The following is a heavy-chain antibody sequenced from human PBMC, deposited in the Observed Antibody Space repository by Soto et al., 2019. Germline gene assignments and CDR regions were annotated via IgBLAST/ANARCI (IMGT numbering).Heavy chain of an antibody. Sequence: SESLSLTCTVSGGSISSYFWSWIRQPPGRGLEWIGHIHYSGSTNYNPSLKSRVTISVDTSKNQVSLKLSSVTAADTAMYFCARQVSSAWPPYYYDMDVWGQGTTVTVSS. CDR1: GGSISSYF. CDR3: ARQVSSAWPPYYYDMDV. CDR2: IHYSGST. D-gene: IGHD6-25*01. J-gene: IGHJ6*02. V-gene: IGHV4-59*08.